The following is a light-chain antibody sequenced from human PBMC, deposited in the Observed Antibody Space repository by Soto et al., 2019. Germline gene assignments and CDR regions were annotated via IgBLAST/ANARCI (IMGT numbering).Light chain of an antibody. V-gene: IGLV1-51*01. CDR2: DNN. CDR1: SSNIGNNY. CDR3: GTWDSSLNGVL. J-gene: IGLJ2*01. Sequence: QSVLTQPPSVSAAPGQKVTISCSGSSSNIGNNYVSWYQQLPGTAPKLLIYDNNKRPSGIPDRFSGSKSGTSATLDITGLQTGDEADYYCGTWDSSLNGVLFGGGTQLTVL.